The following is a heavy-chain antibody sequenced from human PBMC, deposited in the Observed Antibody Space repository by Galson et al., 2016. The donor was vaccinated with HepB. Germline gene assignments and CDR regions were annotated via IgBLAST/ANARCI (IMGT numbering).Heavy chain of an antibody. D-gene: IGHD6-19*01. CDR3: ARQRRVGGWYFDS. CDR2: IYPGDSET. CDR1: GYGFTRYW. V-gene: IGHV5-51*01. Sequence: QSGAEVKKPGESLKISCTGSGYGFTRYWLGWVRQMPGKGLDWMGVIYPGDSETTYSPSFRGQVTMSVDKSISTAYLQWSSLKASDSAMYFCARQRRVGGWYFDSWGQGTLVTVSS. J-gene: IGHJ4*02.